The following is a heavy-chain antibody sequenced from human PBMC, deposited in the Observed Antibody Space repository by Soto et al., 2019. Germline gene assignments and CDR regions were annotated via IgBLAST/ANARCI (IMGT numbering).Heavy chain of an antibody. CDR2: ISQSAGGNT. CDR1: GFTFRSYG. J-gene: IGHJ4*02. D-gene: IGHD3-22*01. Sequence: EVQLLESGGGLVKPGGSLRLSCAASGFTFRSYGMMWVRQAPGKGLEWVSAISQSAGGNTYYADSVKGRFTISRDDSKNTLYLQMNSLKTEDTAVYYCTTVNPYISDSRGHCYWGQGTLVTVSS. CDR3: TTVNPYISDSRGHCY. V-gene: IGHV3-23*01.